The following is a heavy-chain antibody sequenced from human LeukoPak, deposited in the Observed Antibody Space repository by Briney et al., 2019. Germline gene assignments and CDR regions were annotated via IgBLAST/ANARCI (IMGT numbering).Heavy chain of an antibody. CDR1: GGSISSYY. Sequence: SETLSLTCTVSGGSISSYYWSWIRQPPGKGLEWIGYIYYSGSTNYNPSLKSRVTISVDTSKNQFSLKLSSVTAADTAVYYCARHLLGSSGWTSYYYYYMDVWGKGTTVTISS. CDR3: ARHLLGSSGWTSYYYYYMDV. D-gene: IGHD6-19*01. J-gene: IGHJ6*03. CDR2: IYYSGST. V-gene: IGHV4-59*08.